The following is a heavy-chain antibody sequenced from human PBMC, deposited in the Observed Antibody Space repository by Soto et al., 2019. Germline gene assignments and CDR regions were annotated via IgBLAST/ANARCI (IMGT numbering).Heavy chain of an antibody. CDR2: ISAYNANT. CDR3: ARSGLWDYVGGSYRTIDY. CDR1: GYTFTSYG. Sequence: QVQLVQSGAEVKKPGASVKVSCKASGYTFTSYGISWVRQAPGQGIEWMGWISAYNANTNYAQKLQGRVTRTSDTSTSTAYMELRSLRSDDTAVYYCARSGLWDYVGGSYRTIDYWGQGTLVTVSS. J-gene: IGHJ4*02. V-gene: IGHV1-18*01. D-gene: IGHD3-16*02.